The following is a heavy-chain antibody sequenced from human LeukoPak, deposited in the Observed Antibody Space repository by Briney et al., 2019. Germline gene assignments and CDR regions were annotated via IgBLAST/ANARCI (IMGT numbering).Heavy chain of an antibody. D-gene: IGHD3-3*01. V-gene: IGHV3-53*01. Sequence: GGSLRLSCAASGFTFSSYSMHWVRQAPGKGLEWVSVIYSGGSTYYADSVKGRFTISRDNSKNTLYLQMNSLRAEDTAVYYCARGSPLRSMDVWGQGTTVTVSS. J-gene: IGHJ6*02. CDR3: ARGSPLRSMDV. CDR1: GFTFSSYS. CDR2: IYSGGST.